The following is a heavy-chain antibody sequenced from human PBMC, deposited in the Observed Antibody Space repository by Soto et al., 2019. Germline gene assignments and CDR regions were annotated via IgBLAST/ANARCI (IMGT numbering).Heavy chain of an antibody. V-gene: IGHV3-23*01. Sequence: EVQVLESGGGLVQLGGSLRLSCVGSGFIFSNYAMAWVRQAPGKGLEWVSGFGGSGGTYYADSVKGRYTISRDNSKNTLYLQMNSLRVEDTAVYYCAKSQSSLYSMDVWGKGTAVTVSS. J-gene: IGHJ6*03. CDR1: GFIFSNYA. CDR3: AKSQSSLYSMDV. CDR2: FGGSGGT.